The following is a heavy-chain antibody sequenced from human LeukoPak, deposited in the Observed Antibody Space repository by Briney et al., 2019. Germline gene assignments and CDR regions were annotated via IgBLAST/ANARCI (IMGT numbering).Heavy chain of an antibody. D-gene: IGHD5-18*01. J-gene: IGHJ5*02. CDR3: ARLPVQLWQGGFDP. CDR1: GGSISSSSYY. CDR2: IYYGGST. Sequence: KASETLSLTCTVSGGSISSSSYYWGWIRQPPGKGLEWIGTIYYGGSTYSNPSLKSRVTMSVHTSKNQFSLRLSSVSAADTAVYYCARLPVQLWQGGFDPWGQGTLVTVSS. V-gene: IGHV4-39*01.